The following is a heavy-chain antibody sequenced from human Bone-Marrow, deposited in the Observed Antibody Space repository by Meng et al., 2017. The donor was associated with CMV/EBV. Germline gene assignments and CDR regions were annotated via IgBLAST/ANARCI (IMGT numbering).Heavy chain of an antibody. CDR1: GFTFSTYS. J-gene: IGHJ4*02. CDR2: ISPSSYSI. Sequence: LSLSCAASGFTFSTYSLNWVRQAPGKGLEWVSYISPSSYSIYYADSVEGRFIISRDNSKNLLYLQMNSLRVEDTAVYYCGAGGYVDYWGQGTLVTVSS. CDR3: GAGGYVDY. V-gene: IGHV3-21*06.